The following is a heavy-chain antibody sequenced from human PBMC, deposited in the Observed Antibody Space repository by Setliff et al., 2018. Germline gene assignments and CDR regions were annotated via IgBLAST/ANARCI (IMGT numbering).Heavy chain of an antibody. J-gene: IGHJ6*03. CDR2: IWYDGDNK. CDR1: GFTFSNHG. Sequence: PGGSLRLSCVASGFTFSNHGMLWVRQAPGKGLEWVAPIWYDGDNKKYADSVRGRFAVSRDNSRNTLYLEMNSLRPEDTAMYYCAKGGPYYYYYMDVWGKGTMVTVSS. CDR3: AKGGPYYYYYMDV. V-gene: IGHV3-30*02.